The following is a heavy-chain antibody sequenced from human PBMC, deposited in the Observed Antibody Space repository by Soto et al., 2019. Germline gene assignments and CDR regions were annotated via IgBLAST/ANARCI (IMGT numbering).Heavy chain of an antibody. Sequence: ASVKVSCKASGYTFTSYDINWVRQATGQGLEWMGWMNPNSGNTGYAQKFQGRVTMTRNTSISTAYMELSSLRSEDTAVYYCARAPFYFWSGYPNDAFDIWGPGTMVTVSS. J-gene: IGHJ3*02. CDR1: GYTFTSYD. CDR2: MNPNSGNT. CDR3: ARAPFYFWSGYPNDAFDI. D-gene: IGHD3-3*01. V-gene: IGHV1-8*01.